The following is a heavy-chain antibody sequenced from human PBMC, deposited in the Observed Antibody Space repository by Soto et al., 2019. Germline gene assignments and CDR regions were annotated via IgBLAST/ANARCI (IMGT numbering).Heavy chain of an antibody. CDR3: ARVGWYYDILTGYGQDAFDI. J-gene: IGHJ3*02. Sequence: SETLSLTCTVSGGSISSYYWSWIRQPPGKGLEWIGYIYYSGSTNYNPSLKSRVTISVDTSKNQFSLKLSSVTAADTAVYYCARVGWYYDILTGYGQDAFDIWGQGTMVTVSS. V-gene: IGHV4-59*01. CDR1: GGSISSYY. CDR2: IYYSGST. D-gene: IGHD3-9*01.